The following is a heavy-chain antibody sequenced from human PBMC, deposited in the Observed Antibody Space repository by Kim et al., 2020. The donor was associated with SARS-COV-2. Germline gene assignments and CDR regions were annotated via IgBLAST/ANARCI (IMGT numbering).Heavy chain of an antibody. CDR3: TGVLRYFDWLHV. CDR2: IKSKTDGGTT. J-gene: IGHJ6*02. V-gene: IGHV3-15*01. D-gene: IGHD3-9*01. Sequence: GGSLRLSCAASGFTFSNAWMSWVRQAPGKGLEWVGRIKSKTDGGTTDYAAPVKGRFTISRDDSKNTLYLQMNSLKTEDTAVYYCTGVLRYFDWLHVWGQGTTVTVSS. CDR1: GFTFSNAW.